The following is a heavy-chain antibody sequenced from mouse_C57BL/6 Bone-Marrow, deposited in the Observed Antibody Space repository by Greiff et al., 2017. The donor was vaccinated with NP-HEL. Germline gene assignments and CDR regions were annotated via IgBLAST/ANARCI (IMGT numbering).Heavy chain of an antibody. CDR2: ISDGGSYT. D-gene: IGHD1-1*01. CDR1: GFTFSSYA. Sequence: EVQVVESGGGLVKPGGSLKLSCAASGFTFSSYAMSWVRQTPEKRLEWVATISDGGSYTYYPDNVKGRFTISRDNAKNNLYLQMSHLKSEDTAMYYCARGAHYYGSNPGAYWGQGTLVTVSA. V-gene: IGHV5-4*01. CDR3: ARGAHYYGSNPGAY. J-gene: IGHJ3*01.